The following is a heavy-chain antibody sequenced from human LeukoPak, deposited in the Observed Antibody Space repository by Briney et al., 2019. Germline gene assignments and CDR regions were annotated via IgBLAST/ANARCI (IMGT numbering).Heavy chain of an antibody. V-gene: IGHV3-30*04. CDR1: GFTFSSYA. Sequence: GGSLRLSCAASGFTFSSYAMHWVRQAPGKGLEWVAVISYDGSNKYYADSVKGRFTISRDNSKNTLYVQMNSLRAEDTAVYYCARDLSGVTGYTYGRGIDYWGQGTLVTVSS. CDR3: ARDLSGVTGYTYGRGIDY. CDR2: ISYDGSNK. D-gene: IGHD5-18*01. J-gene: IGHJ4*02.